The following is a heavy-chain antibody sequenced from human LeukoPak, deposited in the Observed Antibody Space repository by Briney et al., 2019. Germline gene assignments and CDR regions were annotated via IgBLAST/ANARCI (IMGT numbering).Heavy chain of an antibody. D-gene: IGHD2-15*01. V-gene: IGHV3-30-3*01. J-gene: IGHJ4*02. CDR3: ARETVVVGAASYYFDY. Sequence: GGSLRLSCAASGFTFSSYAMHWVRQAPGKGLEWVAVISYDGSNKYYADSVKGRFTISRDNSKNTLYLQMNSLRAEDTAVYYCARETVVVGAASYYFDYWGQGTLVTVSS. CDR1: GFTFSSYA. CDR2: ISYDGSNK.